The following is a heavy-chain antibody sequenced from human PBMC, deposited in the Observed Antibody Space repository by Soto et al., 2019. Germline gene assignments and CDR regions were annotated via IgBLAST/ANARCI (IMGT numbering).Heavy chain of an antibody. J-gene: IGHJ1*01. CDR1: GYRFTNYW. CDR3: AVYYDSSGHYREYFQH. Sequence: GESLKISCTGYGYRFTNYWIGWVRQLPGKGLEWMGIIYPGDSDIRYSPSFQGQVTISADKSIRTAYLQWSSLKASDTAMYYCAVYYDSSGHYREYFQHWGQGTLVTV. V-gene: IGHV5-51*01. CDR2: IYPGDSDI. D-gene: IGHD3-22*01.